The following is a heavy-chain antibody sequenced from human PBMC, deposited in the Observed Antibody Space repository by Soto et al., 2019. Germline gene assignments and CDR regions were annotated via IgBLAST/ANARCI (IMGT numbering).Heavy chain of an antibody. CDR2: IWSHGNAE. CDR1: GFFFSTYG. CDR3: ASEFDGSGRYFDY. Sequence: LRLSCAASGFFFSTYGMNWVRQAPGKGLEWVALIWSHGNAERYADSVRGRFTISRDNSKNTLYLQMNSLRAEDTAVYYCASEFDGSGRYFDYWGQGTLVTVSS. J-gene: IGHJ4*02. V-gene: IGHV3-33*01. D-gene: IGHD2-2*03.